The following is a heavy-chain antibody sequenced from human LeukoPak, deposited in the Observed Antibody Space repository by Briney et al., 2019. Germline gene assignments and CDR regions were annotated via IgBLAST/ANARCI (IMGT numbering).Heavy chain of an antibody. J-gene: IGHJ4*02. CDR2: ITWSGGTM. D-gene: IGHD3-10*01. Sequence: GGSLRLSCAASGFTFVDHAMHWVRQAPGKGLEWVSGITWSGGTMGYADSVKGRFTISRDNTKNSLFLQMNSLSAEDTAVYYCAKDWSHYYGSGNSYDYWGQGTLVTVSS. V-gene: IGHV3-9*01. CDR1: GFTFVDHA. CDR3: AKDWSHYYGSGNSYDY.